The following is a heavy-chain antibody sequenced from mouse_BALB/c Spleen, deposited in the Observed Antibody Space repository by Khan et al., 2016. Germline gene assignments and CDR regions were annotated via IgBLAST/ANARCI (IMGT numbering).Heavy chain of an antibody. CDR3: ARCTRLVN. Sequence: QVQLQQSGAELVRPGSSVKISCKASGYAFSSYWMNWVKQRPGQGLEWIGQIYPGDGDIYYNGKFKGKVTLTADKSSSTAYMQLSSLTSDDSAVYFCARCTRLVNWGQGTLVTVSA. CDR2: IYPGDGDI. D-gene: IGHD1-2*01. V-gene: IGHV1-80*01. J-gene: IGHJ3*01. CDR1: GYAFSSYW.